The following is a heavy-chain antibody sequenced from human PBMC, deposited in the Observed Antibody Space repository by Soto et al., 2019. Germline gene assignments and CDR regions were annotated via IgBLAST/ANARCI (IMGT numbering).Heavy chain of an antibody. J-gene: IGHJ4*02. Sequence: GALRLAGAASGLTFIASVMSWVRQAPGKGLEWVSSITSSGGGTYYADSVKVRFTVSRDNSKNTVYLQMNSLRDEDTAVYYCAKLTAAWGQGTLVTVSS. CDR2: ITSSGGGT. V-gene: IGHV3-23*01. CDR1: GLTFIASV. D-gene: IGHD6-13*01. CDR3: AKLTAA.